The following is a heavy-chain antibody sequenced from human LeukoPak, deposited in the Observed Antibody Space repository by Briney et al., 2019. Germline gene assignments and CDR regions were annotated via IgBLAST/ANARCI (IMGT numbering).Heavy chain of an antibody. D-gene: IGHD4-17*01. V-gene: IGHV4-34*01. CDR3: ASSVTMDAFDI. CDR1: GGSFSGYY. J-gene: IGHJ3*02. CDR2: INHSGST. Sequence: SETLSLTCAVYGGSFSGYYWSWIRQPPGKGLEWIGEINHSGSTNYNPSLKSRVTISVDTSKNQFSLKLSSVTAADTAVYYCASSVTMDAFDIWGQGTMVTVSS.